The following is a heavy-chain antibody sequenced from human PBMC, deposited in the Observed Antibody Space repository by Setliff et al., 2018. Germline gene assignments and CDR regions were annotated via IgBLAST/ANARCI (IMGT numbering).Heavy chain of an antibody. CDR3: VKSAPMVVRGSLGV. CDR1: GYTFTRYG. V-gene: IGHV1-18*01. D-gene: IGHD2-21*01. CDR2: IGPYNGNT. Sequence: AASVKVSCKASGYTFTRYGISWVRQAPGKGFEWMGWIGPYNGNTYYAQKFQGRVAITTDTSTSTAYNTLNLQMSSLRAEDTAVYYCVKSAPMVVRGSLGVWGKGTTVTVSS. J-gene: IGHJ6*04.